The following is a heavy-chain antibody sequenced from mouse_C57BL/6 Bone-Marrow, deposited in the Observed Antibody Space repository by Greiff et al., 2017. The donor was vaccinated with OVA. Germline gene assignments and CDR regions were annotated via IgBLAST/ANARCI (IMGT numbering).Heavy chain of an antibody. V-gene: IGHV14-4*01. J-gene: IGHJ2*01. D-gene: IGHD1-1*01. CDR1: GFNIKDDY. Sequence: EVQLQQSGAELVRPGASVKLSCTASGFNIKDDYMHWVKQRPEQGLEWIGWIDPENGDPEYASKFQGTATITADTSSNTAYLQLSSLTSEDTAVYYCTTLRSLGGYWGQGTTLTVSS. CDR2: IDPENGDP. CDR3: TTLRSLGGY.